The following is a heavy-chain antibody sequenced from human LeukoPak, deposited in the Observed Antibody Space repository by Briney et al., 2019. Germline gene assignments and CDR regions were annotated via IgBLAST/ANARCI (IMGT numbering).Heavy chain of an antibody. CDR2: INHNSGGT. CDR3: ARDRAPYYYGSGSYPD. D-gene: IGHD3-10*01. J-gene: IGHJ4*02. CDR1: GYTFTGYY. Sequence: ASVTVSCKAAGYTFTGYYMHWVRQAHGQGLEWMGWINHNSGGTNYAQKFQGRVTMTRDTSISTAYMELSRLRSDDTAVYYCARDRAPYYYGSGSYPDWGQGTLVTVSS. V-gene: IGHV1-2*02.